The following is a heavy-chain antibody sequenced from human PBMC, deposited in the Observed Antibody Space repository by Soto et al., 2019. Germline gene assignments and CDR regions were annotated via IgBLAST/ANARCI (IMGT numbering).Heavy chain of an antibody. CDR1: GFTFSSYS. J-gene: IGHJ3*02. Sequence: GGSLRLSCAASGFTFSSYSMNWVRQAPGKGLEWVSSISSSSSYIYYADSVQGRFTISRDNAKNSLYLQMNSLIAEDLAVYYCARCGRNWCPVDLDIWGQGTMVTVSS. V-gene: IGHV3-21*01. D-gene: IGHD1-26*01. CDR3: ARCGRNWCPVDLDI. CDR2: ISSSSSYI.